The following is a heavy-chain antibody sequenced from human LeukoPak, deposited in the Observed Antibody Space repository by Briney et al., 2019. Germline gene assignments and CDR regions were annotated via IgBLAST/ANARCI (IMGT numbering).Heavy chain of an antibody. CDR2: IYDSGST. D-gene: IGHD6-19*01. CDR1: GGSIRSSYYY. CDR3: ARGWGPYYFDY. J-gene: IGHJ4*02. Sequence: PSETLSLTCTVSGGSIRSSYYYWGWIRQPPGKGLEWIGSIYDSGSTYYNPSLKSRVTISVDTSKNQFSLKLNSVTAADTAVYYCARGWGPYYFDYWGQGTLVTVSS. V-gene: IGHV4-39*01.